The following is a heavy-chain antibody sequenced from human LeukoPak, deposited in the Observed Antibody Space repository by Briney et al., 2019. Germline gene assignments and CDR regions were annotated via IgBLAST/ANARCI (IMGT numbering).Heavy chain of an antibody. Sequence: PGGSLRLSRVASGFTFSTYGMNWVRQAPGKGLEWVSYISRSITTIYYADSVKGRFTISRDNAENSLYLQMNGLRAEDTAVYYCARDDCSTSSCQKHQNWFDPWGQGTLVTVSS. CDR2: ISRSITTI. D-gene: IGHD2-2*01. J-gene: IGHJ5*02. CDR3: ARDDCSTSSCQKHQNWFDP. CDR1: GFTFSTYG. V-gene: IGHV3-48*01.